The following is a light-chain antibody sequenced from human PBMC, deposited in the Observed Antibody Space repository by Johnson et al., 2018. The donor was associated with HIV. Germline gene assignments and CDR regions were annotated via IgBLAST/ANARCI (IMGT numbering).Light chain of an antibody. CDR1: SSDMGNYA. CDR3: GTWDSSLSAVP. CDR2: END. V-gene: IGLV1-51*02. J-gene: IGLJ1*01. Sequence: QSVLTQPPSVSAASGQKVDISCSGSSSDMGNYAVSWYQQLPGTAPKLLIYENDKRPSGIPDRFSGSKSGTSATLAIIGLPPGDEADYYCGTWDSSLSAVPFGTGTKVTVL.